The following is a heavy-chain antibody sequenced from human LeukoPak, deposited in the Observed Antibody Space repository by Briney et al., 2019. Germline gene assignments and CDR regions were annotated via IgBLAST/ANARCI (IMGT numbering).Heavy chain of an antibody. J-gene: IGHJ6*02. CDR3: ARAPVVAAAGPLYGMDV. CDR2: IYHSGST. D-gene: IGHD6-13*01. V-gene: IGHV4-30-2*01. Sequence: SETLSLTCAVSGGSISSGGYSWSWIRQPPGKGPEWIGYIYHSGSTYYNPSLKSRVTISVDRSKNQFSLKLSSVTAADTAVYYCARAPVVAAAGPLYGMDVWGQGTTVTVSS. CDR1: GGSISSGGYS.